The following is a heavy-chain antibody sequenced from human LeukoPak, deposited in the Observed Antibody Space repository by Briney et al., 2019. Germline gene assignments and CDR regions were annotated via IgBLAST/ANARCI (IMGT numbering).Heavy chain of an antibody. D-gene: IGHD3-3*01. V-gene: IGHV1-69*05. J-gene: IGHJ4*02. Sequence: ASVKVSCKASGGTFSSYAISWVRQAPGQGLEWMGGIIPIFGTANYAQKFQGRVTITTDESTSTAYMELSSLRSEDTAVYYCARLDFWSGYLDYWGQGTLVTVSS. CDR2: IIPIFGTA. CDR1: GGTFSSYA. CDR3: ARLDFWSGYLDY.